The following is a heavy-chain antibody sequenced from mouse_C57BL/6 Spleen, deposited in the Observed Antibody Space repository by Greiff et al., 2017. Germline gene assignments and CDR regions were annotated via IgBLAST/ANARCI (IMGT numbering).Heavy chain of an antibody. CDR2: ISSGGDYI. Sequence: EVKLVESGEGLVKPGGSLKLSCAASGFTFSSYAMSWVRQTPEKRLEWVAYISSGGDYIYSADTVKGRFTISRDNARNTLSLQMSSLKSEDTAMYYCTREDGYYPAWFAYWGQGTLVTVSA. V-gene: IGHV5-9-1*02. CDR1: GFTFSSYA. D-gene: IGHD2-3*01. J-gene: IGHJ3*01. CDR3: TREDGYYPAWFAY.